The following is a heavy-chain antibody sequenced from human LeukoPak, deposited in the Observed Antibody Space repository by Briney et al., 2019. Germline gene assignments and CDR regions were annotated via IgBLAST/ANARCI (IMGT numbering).Heavy chain of an antibody. CDR3: ACISSGWFWFDP. CDR2: IYYSGST. V-gene: IGHV4-39*01. Sequence: PSETLSLTCTVSGGSISSSSYYWGWIRQPPGKGLEWIGSIYYSGSTYYNPSLKSRVTISVDTSKNQFSLKLSSVTAADTAVYYCACISSGWFWFDPWGQGTLVTVSS. J-gene: IGHJ5*02. CDR1: GGSISSSSYY. D-gene: IGHD6-19*01.